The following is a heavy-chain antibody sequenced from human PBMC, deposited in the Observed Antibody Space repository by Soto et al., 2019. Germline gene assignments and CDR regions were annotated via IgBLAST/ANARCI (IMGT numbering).Heavy chain of an antibody. CDR1: GGSISSSNW. Sequence: SETLSLTCAVSGGSISSSNWWSWVRQPPGKGLEWIGEIYHSGSTNYNPSLKSRVTISVDTSKNQFSLKLSSVTAADTAAYYFAARIVPRVLRAAHWGQGTLVPPSS. V-gene: IGHV4-4*02. CDR3: AARIVPRVLRAAH. J-gene: IGHJ4*02. CDR2: IYHSGST. D-gene: IGHD3-10*01.